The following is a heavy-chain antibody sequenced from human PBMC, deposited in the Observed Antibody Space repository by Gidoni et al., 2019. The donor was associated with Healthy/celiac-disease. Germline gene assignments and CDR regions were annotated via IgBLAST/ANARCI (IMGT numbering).Heavy chain of an antibody. D-gene: IGHD2-2*01. CDR2: ISSSSSYI. CDR1: GFTFSSYS. CDR3: ARGSIVVVPAALGVMDV. V-gene: IGHV3-21*01. J-gene: IGHJ6*02. Sequence: EVQLVESGGGLVKPGGSLRLSCAASGFTFSSYSMNWVRQAPGKGLEWVSSISSSSSYIYYADSVKGRFTISRDNAKNSLYLQMNSLRAEDTAVYYCARGSIVVVPAALGVMDVWGQGTTVTVSS.